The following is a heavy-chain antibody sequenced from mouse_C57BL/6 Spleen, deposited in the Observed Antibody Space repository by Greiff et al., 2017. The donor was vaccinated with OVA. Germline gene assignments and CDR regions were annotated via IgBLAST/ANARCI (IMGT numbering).Heavy chain of an antibody. J-gene: IGHJ1*03. CDR3: ARKGVYGYDGYFDV. Sequence: QVQLQQPGAELVRPGSSVKLSCKASGYTFTSYWMHWVKQRPIQGLEWIGNIDPSDSDTHYNQKFKDKATLTVDKSSSTAYMQLSSLTSEDSAVYYCARKGVYGYDGYFDVGGTGTTGTVSS. CDR1: GYTFTSYW. D-gene: IGHD2-2*01. V-gene: IGHV1-52*01. CDR2: IDPSDSDT.